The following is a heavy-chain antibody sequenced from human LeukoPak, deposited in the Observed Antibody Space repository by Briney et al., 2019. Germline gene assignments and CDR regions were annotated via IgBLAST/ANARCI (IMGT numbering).Heavy chain of an antibody. CDR1: GFALSSHW. CDR3: ARNNGMDV. CDR2: VNRDGSET. V-gene: IGHV3-7*03. J-gene: IGHJ6*02. Sequence: PGGFLRLSCAASGFALSSHWMTWVRQVPGRGPEWVANVNRDGSETYYLDSVTGRFTISKDNAKNSLYLQMNSLRAEDTALYHCARNNGMDVWGQGTTVIVSS.